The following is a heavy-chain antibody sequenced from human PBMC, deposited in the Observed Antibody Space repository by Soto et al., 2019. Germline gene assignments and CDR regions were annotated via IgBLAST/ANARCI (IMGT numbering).Heavy chain of an antibody. J-gene: IGHJ6*02. Sequence: SQTLSLTCAISGDSVSSNSAAWNWIRQSPSRGLEWLGRTYYRSKWYNDYAVSVKSRITINPDTSKNQFSLQLNSVTPEDTAVYYCARGGYCSSTSCFYYYYYYGMDAWGQGTTVNVS. CDR3: ARGGYCSSTSCFYYYYYYGMDA. CDR1: GDSVSSNSAA. V-gene: IGHV6-1*01. D-gene: IGHD2-2*03. CDR2: TYYRSKWYN.